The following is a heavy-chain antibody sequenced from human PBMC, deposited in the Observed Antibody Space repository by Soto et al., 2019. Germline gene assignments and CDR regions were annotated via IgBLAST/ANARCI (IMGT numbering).Heavy chain of an antibody. CDR2: ISYDGSNK. D-gene: IGHD6-19*01. Sequence: QVQLVQSGGVVLQPGSSLRLSCAASGFTFSSYGMHWVRQAPGQGLEWVAVISYDGSNKYYADSVKGRFTISRDNTKNTLYLQMKSLRANDTAAYYCANYATRAGDSGDWGFDYWGQGTLVTVSS. J-gene: IGHJ4*02. CDR1: GFTFSSYG. V-gene: IGHV3-30*18. CDR3: ANYATRAGDSGDWGFDY.